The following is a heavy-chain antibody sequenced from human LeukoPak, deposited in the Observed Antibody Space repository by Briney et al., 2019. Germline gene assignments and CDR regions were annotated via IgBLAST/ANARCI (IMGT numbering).Heavy chain of an antibody. CDR3: ARGEPAKTTVTTGRALDY. J-gene: IGHJ4*02. D-gene: IGHD4-17*01. V-gene: IGHV3-74*01. CDR2: ISVDGNST. Sequence: RGSLRLSCAASGFTFSSYWMHWVRQAPGKGLVWVSRISVDGNSTDNADSVKGRFTISRDNAKNTLYLQMNSLRAEDTAVYYCARGEPAKTTVTTGRALDYWGQGTLVTVSS. CDR1: GFTFSSYW.